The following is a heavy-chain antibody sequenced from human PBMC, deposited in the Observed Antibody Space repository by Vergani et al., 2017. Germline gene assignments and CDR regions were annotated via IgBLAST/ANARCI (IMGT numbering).Heavy chain of an antibody. J-gene: IGHJ5*02. Sequence: QLQLQESGPGLVKPSETPSLTCTVSGGSISSSSYYWGWIRQPPGKGLEWIGSIYYSGSTYYNPSLKSRVTISVDTYKNQFSLKLSSVTAADTAVYYCARSSDGAVNWFDPWGQGTLVTVSS. CDR3: ARSSDGAVNWFDP. V-gene: IGHV4-39*01. D-gene: IGHD1-26*01. CDR2: IYYSGST. CDR1: GGSISSSSYY.